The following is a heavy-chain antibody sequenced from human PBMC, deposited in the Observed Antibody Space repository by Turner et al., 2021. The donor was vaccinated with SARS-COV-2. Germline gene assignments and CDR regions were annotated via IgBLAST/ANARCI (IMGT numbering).Heavy chain of an antibody. J-gene: IGHJ4*02. Sequence: VQLVESGGSLIQPGGSLRLSCAASGFTFSSYGMHWVRQAPGKGLEWVAVISYDGSNKYYADSVKGRFTISRDNSKNTLYLQMNSLRAEDAAIYYCAVTMIAIFHYWGQGTLVTVSS. D-gene: IGHD3-22*01. CDR2: ISYDGSNK. V-gene: IGHV3-30*03. CDR1: GFTFSSYG. CDR3: AVTMIAIFHY.